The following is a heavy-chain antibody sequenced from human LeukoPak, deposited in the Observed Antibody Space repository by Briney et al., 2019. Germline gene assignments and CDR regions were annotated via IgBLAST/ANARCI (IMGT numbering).Heavy chain of an antibody. CDR1: GGSISSYY. CDR3: AGHVYYYDSSGYKYYYYYYMDV. Sequence: SETLSLTCTVSGGSISSYYWSWIRQPPGKGLEWIGYIYYSGSTNYNPSLKSRVTISVDTSKNQFSLKLSSVTAADTAVYYCAGHVYYYDSSGYKYYYYYYMDVWGKGTTVTVSS. D-gene: IGHD3-22*01. V-gene: IGHV4-59*01. J-gene: IGHJ6*03. CDR2: IYYSGST.